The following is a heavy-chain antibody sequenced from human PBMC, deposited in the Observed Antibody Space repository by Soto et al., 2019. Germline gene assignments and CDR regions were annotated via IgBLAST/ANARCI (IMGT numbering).Heavy chain of an antibody. CDR3: ARESEDLTSNFDY. V-gene: IGHV3-21*06. J-gene: IGHJ4*02. Sequence: WGSLRLSCAASGFTFTRYSINLFRQAPVKGLEWVSSISSTTNYIYYGDSMKGRFTISRDNAKNSLYLEMNSLRAEDTAVYYCARESEDLTSNFDYWGQGTLVTVSS. CDR1: GFTFTRYS. CDR2: ISSTTNYI.